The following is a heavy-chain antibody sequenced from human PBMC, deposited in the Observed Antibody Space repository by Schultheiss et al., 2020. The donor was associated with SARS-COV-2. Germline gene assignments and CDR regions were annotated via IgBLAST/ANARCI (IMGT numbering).Heavy chain of an antibody. V-gene: IGHV4-59*01. CDR2: IYYSGST. CDR3: ARVGYCSGGSCYYFDY. J-gene: IGHJ4*02. D-gene: IGHD2-15*01. Sequence: SQTLSLTCTVSGGSISSYYWSWIRQPPGKGLEWIGYIYYSGSTNYNPSLKSRVTISVDTSKNQFSLKLSSVTAADTAVYYCARVGYCSGGSCYYFDYWGQGTLVTVSS. CDR1: GGSISSYY.